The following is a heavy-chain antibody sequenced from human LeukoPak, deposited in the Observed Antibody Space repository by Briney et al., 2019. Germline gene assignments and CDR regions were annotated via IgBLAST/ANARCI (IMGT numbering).Heavy chain of an antibody. Sequence: SETLSLTCTVSGGSISSYYWSWIRQPPGKGLEWIGSIYYSGSTYYNPSLKSRVTISVDTSKNQFSLKLSSVTAADTAVYYCARPVTTTPDDAFDIWGQGTMVTVSS. V-gene: IGHV4-59*05. J-gene: IGHJ3*02. CDR3: ARPVTTTPDDAFDI. CDR1: GGSISSYY. CDR2: IYYSGST. D-gene: IGHD4-17*01.